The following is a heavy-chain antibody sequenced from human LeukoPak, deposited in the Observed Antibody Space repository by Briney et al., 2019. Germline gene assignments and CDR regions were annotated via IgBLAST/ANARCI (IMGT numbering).Heavy chain of an antibody. CDR3: ARSRTGSGFLFDY. CDR2: INPNSGGT. D-gene: IGHD3-10*01. CDR1: GYTFTGYY. V-gene: IGHV1-2*02. Sequence: ASVKVSCKASGYTFTGYYMHWVRQAPGQGLEWMGWINPNSGGTNYAQKFQGRVTMTRDTSISTAYMELSRLKSDDTAVYYCARSRTGSGFLFDYWGQGTLVTVSS. J-gene: IGHJ4*02.